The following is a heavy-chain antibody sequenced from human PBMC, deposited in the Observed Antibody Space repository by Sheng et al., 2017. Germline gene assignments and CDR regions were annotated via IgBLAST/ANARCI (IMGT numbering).Heavy chain of an antibody. CDR2: IIPILGIA. Sequence: QVQLVQSGAEVKKPGSSVKVSCKASGGTFSSYTISWVRQAPGQGLEWMGRIIPILGIANYAQKFQGRVTITADKSTSTAYMELSSLRSEDTAVYYCARDINCSGGSCHNWFDPWGQGTLVTVSS. D-gene: IGHD2-15*01. CDR3: ARDINCSGGSCHNWFDP. J-gene: IGHJ5*02. V-gene: IGHV1-69*08. CDR1: GGTFSSYT.